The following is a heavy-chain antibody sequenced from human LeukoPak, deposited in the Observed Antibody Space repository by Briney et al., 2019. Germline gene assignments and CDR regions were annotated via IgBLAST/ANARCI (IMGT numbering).Heavy chain of an antibody. J-gene: IGHJ4*02. V-gene: IGHV4-4*07. CDR3: AREGRYYDSSGYYSD. CDR2: IYTSGST. D-gene: IGHD3-22*01. Sequence: PSETLSLTCTVSGGSISSYCWSWIRQPAGKGLEWIGRIYTSGSTNYNPSLKSRVTMSVDTSKNQFSLKLSSVTAADTAVYYCAREGRYYDSSGYYSDWGQGTLVTVSS. CDR1: GGSISSYC.